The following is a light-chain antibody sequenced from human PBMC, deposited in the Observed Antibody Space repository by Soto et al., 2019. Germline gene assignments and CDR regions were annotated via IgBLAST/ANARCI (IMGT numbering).Light chain of an antibody. J-gene: IGLJ2*01. CDR3: GTWDSSLSAHVV. V-gene: IGLV1-51*01. Sequence: QAVVTQPPSVSAAPGQKVTISCSGSSSNIGNNYVSWYQQLPGTAPKLLIYDNNKRPSGIPDRFSGSKSGTSATLGITGLQIGDEADYYCGTWDSSLSAHVVFGGGTKLTVL. CDR2: DNN. CDR1: SSNIGNNY.